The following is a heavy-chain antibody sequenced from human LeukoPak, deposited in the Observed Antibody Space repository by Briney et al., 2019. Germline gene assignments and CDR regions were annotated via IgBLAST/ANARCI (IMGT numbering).Heavy chain of an antibody. D-gene: IGHD6-6*01. Sequence: ASVKVSCKASGYTCTSYDINWVRQATGQGREWMGWMNPNSGNTGYAQKFQGRVTMTRNTSISTAYMELSSLRSEDTAVYYCARGGRRIAARQRGNWFDPWGQGTLVTVSS. V-gene: IGHV1-8*01. CDR3: ARGGRRIAARQRGNWFDP. CDR1: GYTCTSYD. CDR2: MNPNSGNT. J-gene: IGHJ5*02.